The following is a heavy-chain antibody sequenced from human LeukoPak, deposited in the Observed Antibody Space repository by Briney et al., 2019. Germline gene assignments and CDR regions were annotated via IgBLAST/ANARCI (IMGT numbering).Heavy chain of an antibody. V-gene: IGHV4-59*01. Sequence: SETLSLTCTVSGGSISSYYWSWIRQPPGKGLEWIGYIYYSGSTNYNPSLKSRVTISVDTSKNQFSLKLSSVTAADTAVYYCARDPSAVAGYFDCWGQGPLVTVSS. D-gene: IGHD6-19*01. CDR3: ARDPSAVAGYFDC. CDR2: IYYSGST. J-gene: IGHJ4*01. CDR1: GGSISSYY.